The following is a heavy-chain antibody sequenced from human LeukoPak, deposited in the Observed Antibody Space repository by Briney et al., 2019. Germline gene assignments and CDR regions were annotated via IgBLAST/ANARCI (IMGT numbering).Heavy chain of an antibody. CDR1: GGSFSGYY. Sequence: SETLSLTCAVYGGSFSGYYWSWIRQPPGKGLEWIGEINHGGSTNYNPSLMSRVTISVDMSKNQLSLKLSSVAAADTAVYHCARHKLGSPFDAFDIWAQGTMVTVSS. CDR2: INHGGST. CDR3: ARHKLGSPFDAFDI. J-gene: IGHJ3*02. D-gene: IGHD1-26*01. V-gene: IGHV4-34*01.